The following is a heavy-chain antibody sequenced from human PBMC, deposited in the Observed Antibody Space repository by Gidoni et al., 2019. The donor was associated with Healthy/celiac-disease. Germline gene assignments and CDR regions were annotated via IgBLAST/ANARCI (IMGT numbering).Heavy chain of an antibody. Sequence: QVQLVESGGGVVQPGRSLSLPCAAFGFTFSSDGMHWVRQAPGKGLEWVAVISYDGSNKYYADSVKGRFTISRDNSKNTLYLQMNSLRAEDTAVYYCAKATYYDFWSGYYDYWGQGTLVTVSS. V-gene: IGHV3-30*18. CDR3: AKATYYDFWSGYYDY. D-gene: IGHD3-3*01. CDR1: GFTFSSDG. J-gene: IGHJ4*02. CDR2: ISYDGSNK.